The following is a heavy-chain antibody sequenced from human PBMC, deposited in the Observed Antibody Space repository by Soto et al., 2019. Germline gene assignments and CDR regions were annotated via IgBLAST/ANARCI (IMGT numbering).Heavy chain of an antibody. V-gene: IGHV3-33*01. D-gene: IGHD3-22*01. CDR1: GFTFSSYG. J-gene: IGHJ6*02. CDR2: IWYDGSNK. Sequence: LRLSCAASGFTFSSYGMHWVRQAPGKGLEWVAVIWYDGSNKYYADSVKGRFTISRDNSKNTLYLQMNSLRAEDTAVYYCARAEYYYDSSGYYSEDYYGMDVWGQGTTVTVSS. CDR3: ARAEYYYDSSGYYSEDYYGMDV.